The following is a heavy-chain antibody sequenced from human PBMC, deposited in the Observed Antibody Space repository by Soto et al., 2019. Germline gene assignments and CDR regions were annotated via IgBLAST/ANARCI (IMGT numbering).Heavy chain of an antibody. J-gene: IGHJ3*02. CDR1: GYTFTSYY. CDR3: ARDNVELRFSPRHKDAFDI. Sequence: ASVKVSCKASGYTFTSYYMHWVRQAPGQGLEWMGIINPSGGSTSYAQKFQGRVTMTRDTSTSTVYMELSSLRSEDTAVYYCARDNVELRFSPRHKDAFDIWDQGTMVTV. D-gene: IGHD3-3*01. V-gene: IGHV1-46*01. CDR2: INPSGGST.